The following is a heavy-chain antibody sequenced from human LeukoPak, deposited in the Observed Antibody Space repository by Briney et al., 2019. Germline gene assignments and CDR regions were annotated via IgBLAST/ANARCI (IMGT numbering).Heavy chain of an antibody. CDR2: INHSGST. CDR1: GGSFSGYY. Sequence: SETLSLTCAVYGGSFSGYYWSWIRQPPGKGLEWIGEINHSGSTNYNPSLKCRVTISVDTSKNQFSLKLSSVTAADTAVYYCARGLPFDRIDPWGQGTLVTVSS. V-gene: IGHV4-34*01. J-gene: IGHJ5*02. CDR3: ARGLPFDRIDP. D-gene: IGHD3-10*01.